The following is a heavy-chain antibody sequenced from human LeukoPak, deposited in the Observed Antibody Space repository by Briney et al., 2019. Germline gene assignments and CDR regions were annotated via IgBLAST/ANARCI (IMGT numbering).Heavy chain of an antibody. CDR3: ARDGTSTDDY. CDR1: GYSFTNGG. CDR2: VSGNHDIT. J-gene: IGHJ4*02. V-gene: IGHV1-18*01. D-gene: IGHD2-2*01. Sequence: SVKICCRASGYSFTNGGSSWVRQGPVQGLEWMGWVSGNHDITTYAQKLQGRVPMTTDTSTTTAYMELRSMRPDATALYYCARDGTSTDDYWGPGTLVTVSS.